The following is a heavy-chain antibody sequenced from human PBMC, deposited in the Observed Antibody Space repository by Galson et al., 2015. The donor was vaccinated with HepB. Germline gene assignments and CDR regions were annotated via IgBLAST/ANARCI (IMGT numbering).Heavy chain of an antibody. V-gene: IGHV3-13*01. CDR1: GFTFSNYD. J-gene: IGHJ5*02. D-gene: IGHD1-26*01. CDR3: ATMGRGGSYSS. CDR2: IGSVGDT. Sequence: SLRLSCAASGFTFSNYDMHWVRQDTGKGLEWVSTIGSVGDTYYAGSVKGRFTISRQNAKNSLYLQMNSLRVGDTAVYYCATMGRGGSYSSWGQGTLVTVSS.